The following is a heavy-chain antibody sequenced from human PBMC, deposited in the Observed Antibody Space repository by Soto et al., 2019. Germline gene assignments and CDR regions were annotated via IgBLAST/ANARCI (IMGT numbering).Heavy chain of an antibody. J-gene: IGHJ6*02. Sequence: ASVKVSCKASGYTFTSYGISWVRQAPGQGLEWMGWISAYNGNTNYAQKLQGRVTMTTDTSTSTAYMELRSLRFDDTAVYYCAREGSGWAYYYYGMDVWGQGTTVTVYS. CDR3: AREGSGWAYYYYGMDV. V-gene: IGHV1-18*04. CDR1: GYTFTSYG. D-gene: IGHD6-19*01. CDR2: ISAYNGNT.